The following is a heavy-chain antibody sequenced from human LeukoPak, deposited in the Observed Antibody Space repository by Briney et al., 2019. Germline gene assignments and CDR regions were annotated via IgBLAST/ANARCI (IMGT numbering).Heavy chain of an antibody. J-gene: IGHJ4*02. D-gene: IGHD6-19*01. V-gene: IGHV3-64*01. CDR1: GFTFSSYA. CDR2: ISSNGGST. Sequence: GGSLRLSCAASGFTFSSYAMHWVRQAPGMGLEYVSAISSNGGSTYYANSVKGRFTISRDNSKNTLYLQMNSLRAEDTAVYYCARAEAVAGTGAYWGQGTLVTVSS. CDR3: ARAEAVAGTGAY.